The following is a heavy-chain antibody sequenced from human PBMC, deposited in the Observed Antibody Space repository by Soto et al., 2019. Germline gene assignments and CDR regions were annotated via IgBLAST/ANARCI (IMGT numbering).Heavy chain of an antibody. CDR2: ISYDGSNK. D-gene: IGHD3-22*01. J-gene: IGHJ5*02. V-gene: IGHV3-30-3*01. CDR3: AREGGDDSSGYSWFDP. CDR1: GFTFSSYA. Sequence: GGSLRLSCAASGFTFSSYAMHWVRQAPGKGLEWVAVISYDGSNKYYADSVKGRFTISRDNSKNTLYLQMNSLRAEDTAVYYCAREGGDDSSGYSWFDPWGQGTLVTVSS.